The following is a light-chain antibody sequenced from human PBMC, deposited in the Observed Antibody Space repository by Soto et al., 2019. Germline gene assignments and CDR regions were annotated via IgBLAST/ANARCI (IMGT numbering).Light chain of an antibody. Sequence: EIVMTQSPATLSVSPGERATLSCRASQSVSSNLAWYQKKPGQAPRLLIYAASTKATAIPARFSGSGSGTEFSLTISSLQSEDFAVYYCQHYNNWPPWTFGQGTKVEIK. CDR2: AAS. CDR3: QHYNNWPPWT. J-gene: IGKJ1*01. CDR1: QSVSSN. V-gene: IGKV3-15*01.